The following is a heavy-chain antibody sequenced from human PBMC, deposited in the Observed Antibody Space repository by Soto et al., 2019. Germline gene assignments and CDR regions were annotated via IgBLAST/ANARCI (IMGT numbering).Heavy chain of an antibody. J-gene: IGHJ6*02. D-gene: IGHD3-16*01. V-gene: IGHV3-9*01. CDR1: GFDFGEYA. CDR2: ISWNSGSR. CDR3: EKDTRRAARGGGMGV. Sequence: PGGSLRLSCVASGFDFGEYAMHWVRQAPGKGLEWVSGISWNSGSRGYGDSVQGRFTISRDNAKNSPYLEMNSLRPEDTALYYCEKDTRRAARGGGMGVWGQGTTVTVSS.